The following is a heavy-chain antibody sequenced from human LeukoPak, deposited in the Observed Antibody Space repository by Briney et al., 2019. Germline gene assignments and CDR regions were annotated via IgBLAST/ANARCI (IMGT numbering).Heavy chain of an antibody. Sequence: PGGSLRLSCAASGFTFSSYGMHWVRQAPGKGLEWVAFIRYDGSNKYYADSVKGRFTISRDHSKNTLYLQMNSLRAEDTAVYYCASGYCSGGSCSRNLDYWGQGTLVTVSS. V-gene: IGHV3-30*02. D-gene: IGHD2-15*01. CDR1: GFTFSSYG. CDR3: ASGYCSGGSCSRNLDY. CDR2: IRYDGSNK. J-gene: IGHJ4*02.